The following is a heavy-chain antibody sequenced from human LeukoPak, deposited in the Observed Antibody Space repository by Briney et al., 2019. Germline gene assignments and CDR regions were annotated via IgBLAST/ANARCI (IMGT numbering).Heavy chain of an antibody. J-gene: IGHJ3*02. CDR3: ARDVMTTVTHGAFDI. Sequence: SVNVSFKASGGTFSSYAISWVRQAPGQGLEWMGGIIPIFGTANYAQKFQGRVTITADESTSTAYMELSSLRSEDTAVYYCARDVMTTVTHGAFDIWGQGTMVTVSS. V-gene: IGHV1-69*13. CDR2: IIPIFGTA. CDR1: GGTFSSYA. D-gene: IGHD4-17*01.